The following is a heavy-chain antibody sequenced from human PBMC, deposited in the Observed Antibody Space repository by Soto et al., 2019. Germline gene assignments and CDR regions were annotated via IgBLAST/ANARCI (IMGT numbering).Heavy chain of an antibody. Sequence: ASVKVSCKASGYTFTRYYMHWVRQAPGQGLEWMGWINPNSGGTNYARKLQGRVTMTRDTSISTAYMELSRLRSDDTAVYYCARDNYDFWSGYRQNYGMDVWGQGTTVTVSS. V-gene: IGHV1-2*02. CDR3: ARDNYDFWSGYRQNYGMDV. D-gene: IGHD3-3*01. CDR1: GYTFTRYY. CDR2: INPNSGGT. J-gene: IGHJ6*02.